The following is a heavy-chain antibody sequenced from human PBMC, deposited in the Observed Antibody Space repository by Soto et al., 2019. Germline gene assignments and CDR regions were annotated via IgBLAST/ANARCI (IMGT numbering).Heavy chain of an antibody. CDR2: IDGVGTGT. CDR3: AREGRSWSHYFDY. J-gene: IGHJ4*02. D-gene: IGHD6-13*01. CDR1: GFTFTNYW. Sequence: LRLSCAASGFTFTNYWMHWFRQVPGKGLVWVSRIDGVGTGTSYSDSVRGRFPISRDDAENTLYLQMNSLRAEDTAVYYCAREGRSWSHYFDYWGQGTLVNVSS. V-gene: IGHV3-74*01.